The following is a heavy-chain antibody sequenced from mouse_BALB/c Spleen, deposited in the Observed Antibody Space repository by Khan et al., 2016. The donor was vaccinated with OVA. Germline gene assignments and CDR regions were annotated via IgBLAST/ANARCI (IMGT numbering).Heavy chain of an antibody. V-gene: IGHV5-12-2*01. CDR3: VRPKGAYYDYVMHY. D-gene: IGHD2-10*01. J-gene: IGHJ4*01. CDR1: GFTFSDYT. CDR2: ITNSGGNT. Sequence: EVELVESGGDLVQPGGSPKLSCAASGFTFSDYTMSWVRQTPEKRLEWVAFITNSGGNTYYPDTVKGRFTISRDHANNTLYLQMSSLKSEYTAMYYCVRPKGAYYDYVMHYWGQVTSVTVSS.